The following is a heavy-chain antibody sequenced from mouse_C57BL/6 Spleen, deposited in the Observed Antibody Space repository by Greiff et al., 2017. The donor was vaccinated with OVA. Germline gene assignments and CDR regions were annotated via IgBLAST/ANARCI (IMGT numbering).Heavy chain of an antibody. D-gene: IGHD2-4*01. J-gene: IGHJ4*01. CDR2: ISGGGGNT. CDR1: GFTFSSYT. V-gene: IGHV5-9*01. Sequence: EVMLVESGGGLVKPGGSLKISCAASGFTFSSYTMSWVRQTPEKRLEWVATISGGGGNTYYPDSVKGRFTISRDNAKNTLYLQMSRLRSEDTALYYCARQNYDYDYYYAMDYWGQGTSVTVSS. CDR3: ARQNYDYDYYYAMDY.